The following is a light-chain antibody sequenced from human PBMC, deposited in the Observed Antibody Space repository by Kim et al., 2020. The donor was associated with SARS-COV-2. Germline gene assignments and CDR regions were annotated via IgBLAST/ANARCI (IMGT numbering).Light chain of an antibody. Sequence: QRVTNCCSGSSSNIGSNYVYWYQHLPGTAPKLLIYRNNQRPSGVPDRFSGSKSGTSASLAISGLRSEDEADYYCAAWDDSLSGVVFGGGTQLTVL. CDR1: SSNIGSNY. J-gene: IGLJ2*01. CDR3: AAWDDSLSGVV. V-gene: IGLV1-47*01. CDR2: RNN.